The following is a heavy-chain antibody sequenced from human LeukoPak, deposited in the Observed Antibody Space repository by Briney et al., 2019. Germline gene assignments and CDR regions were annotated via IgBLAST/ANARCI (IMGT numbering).Heavy chain of an antibody. CDR2: MTSTNNI. V-gene: IGHV3-48*02. D-gene: IGHD3-3*01. J-gene: IGHJ3*02. CDR1: GFTFTTYN. CDR3: ARAQTLFWEFDGFDI. Sequence: GGSLRLSCAASGFTFTTYNMNWVRQAPGKGLEWIATMTSTNNIYYADSVKGRFTISRDNAENSVYLQMDSLRDEDTAVYSCARAQTLFWEFDGFDIWGRGTKVTVSS.